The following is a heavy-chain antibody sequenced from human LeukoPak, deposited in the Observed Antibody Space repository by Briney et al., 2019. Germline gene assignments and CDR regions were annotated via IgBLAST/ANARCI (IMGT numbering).Heavy chain of an antibody. CDR1: GFTFSSYS. V-gene: IGHV3-21*01. Sequence: GGPLRLSCAASGFTFSSYSMNWLRQAPGKGLEWVSSISSSSSYIYYADSVKGRFTISRDNAKNSLYLQMNSLRAEDTAVYYCARVRDYSSSSPPADAFDIWGQGTMVTVSS. CDR3: ARVRDYSSSSPPADAFDI. D-gene: IGHD6-6*01. J-gene: IGHJ3*02. CDR2: ISSSSSYI.